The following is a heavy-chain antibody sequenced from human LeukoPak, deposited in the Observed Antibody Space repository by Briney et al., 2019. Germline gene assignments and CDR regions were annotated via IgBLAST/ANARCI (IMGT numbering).Heavy chain of an antibody. V-gene: IGHV3-7*03. CDR2: INQDGSEK. D-gene: IGHD3-10*01. J-gene: IGHJ6*02. CDR1: GFTFSRNW. Sequence: GGSLRLSCAASGFTFSRNWMIWVRQAPGKRLEWVANINQDGSEKYYVDSVKGRFTVSRDNSKDTLYLQINSLRDEDTAVYYCARRWLGDPYGMDVWGQGTTVSVSS. CDR3: ARRWLGDPYGMDV.